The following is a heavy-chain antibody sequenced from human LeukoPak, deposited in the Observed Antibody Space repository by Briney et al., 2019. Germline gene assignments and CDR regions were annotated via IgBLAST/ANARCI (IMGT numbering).Heavy chain of an antibody. V-gene: IGHV4-38-2*02. Sequence: SETLSLTCTVSGYSISSGYYWGWIRQPPGKGLEWIGSIYHSGSTYYNPSLKSRVTISVDTSKNQFSLKLSSVTAADTAVYYCARGRSGQYYYGMDVWGQGTTVTVSS. CDR1: GYSISSGYY. CDR3: ARGRSGQYYYGMDV. J-gene: IGHJ6*02. CDR2: IYHSGST. D-gene: IGHD3-3*01.